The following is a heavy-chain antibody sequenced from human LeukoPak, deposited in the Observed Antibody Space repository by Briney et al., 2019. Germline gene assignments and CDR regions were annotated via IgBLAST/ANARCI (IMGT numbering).Heavy chain of an antibody. CDR2: ISSSGSTI. D-gene: IGHD2-2*01. CDR3: ARRLPAEALDDYYGMDV. J-gene: IGHJ6*04. Sequence: PWGSLRLSCAASGFTVSSNYMSWVRQAPGKGLEWVSYISSSGSTIYYADSVKGRFTISRDNAKNSLYLQMNSLRAEDTAVYYCARRLPAEALDDYYGMDVWGKGTTITVSS. V-gene: IGHV3-11*04. CDR1: GFTVSSNY.